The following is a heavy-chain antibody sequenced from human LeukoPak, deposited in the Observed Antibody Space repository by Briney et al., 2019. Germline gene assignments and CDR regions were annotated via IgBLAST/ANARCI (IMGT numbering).Heavy chain of an antibody. Sequence: ASVKVSCKASGYTFTSYDMNWVRQATGQGLEWMGWMNPNSGNTGYAQKFQGRVTITRNTSISTAYMELSSLRSEDTAVYYCARPQRRGPAAIGYWGQGTLVTVSS. CDR3: ARPQRRGPAAIGY. CDR1: GYTFTSYD. CDR2: MNPNSGNT. D-gene: IGHD2-2*01. V-gene: IGHV1-8*03. J-gene: IGHJ4*02.